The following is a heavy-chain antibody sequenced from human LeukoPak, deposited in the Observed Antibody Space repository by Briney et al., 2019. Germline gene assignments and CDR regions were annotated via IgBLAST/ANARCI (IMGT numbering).Heavy chain of an antibody. CDR1: GGSFSGYY. CDR2: INHSGST. CDR3: ARGPAPTMVRGVIKDY. Sequence: SETLSFTCAVYGGSFSGYYWSWIRQPPGKGLEWIGEINHSGSTNYNPSLKSRVTISVDTSKNQFSLKLSSVTAADTAVYYCARGPAPTMVRGVIKDYWGQGTLVTVSS. V-gene: IGHV4-34*01. J-gene: IGHJ4*02. D-gene: IGHD3-10*01.